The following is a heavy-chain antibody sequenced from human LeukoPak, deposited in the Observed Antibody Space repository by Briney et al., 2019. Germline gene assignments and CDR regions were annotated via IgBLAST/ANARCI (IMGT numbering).Heavy chain of an antibody. D-gene: IGHD3-16*02. V-gene: IGHV1-18*01. Sequence: ASVKVSCKASGYSFLSYGINWVRQAPGQGPEWMGWINTNNGNTNYVQKFQGRVTMTTDKSTSTAYMELGSLRSEDTAVYYCAAFGGVIAPDFDYWGQGTLVTVSS. J-gene: IGHJ4*02. CDR3: AAFGGVIAPDFDY. CDR2: INTNNGNT. CDR1: GYSFLSYG.